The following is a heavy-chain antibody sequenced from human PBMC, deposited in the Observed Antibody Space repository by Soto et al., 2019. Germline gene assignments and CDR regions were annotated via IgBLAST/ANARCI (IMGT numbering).Heavy chain of an antibody. CDR1: GFIFSDHY. D-gene: IGHD1-26*01. J-gene: IGHJ4*02. Sequence: VQLVESGGGLVQPGGSLRLSCAASGFIFSDHYMDWVRQAPGKGLEWVGRIKNKANSYTTEYAASVKGRFTISRNDSKNSLNLQMNSLKTEHTAVYYCTRISLVGATGGRYFDYWGQGTLLTVSS. CDR3: TRISLVGATGGRYFDY. V-gene: IGHV3-72*01. CDR2: IKNKANSYTT.